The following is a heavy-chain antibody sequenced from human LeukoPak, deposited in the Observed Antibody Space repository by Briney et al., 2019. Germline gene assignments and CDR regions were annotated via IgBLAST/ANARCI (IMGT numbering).Heavy chain of an antibody. J-gene: IGHJ4*02. CDR2: IRSKANSYAT. CDR1: GFTFSGSA. Sequence: GGSLRLSCAASGFTFSGSAMHWVRQAAGKGLEWAGRIRSKANSYATAYAASVKGRFTISRDDSKNTAYLQMNSLKTEDTAVYYCTLQKPLAAVAGTGEDYWGQGTLVTVSS. D-gene: IGHD6-19*01. CDR3: TLQKPLAAVAGTGEDY. V-gene: IGHV3-73*01.